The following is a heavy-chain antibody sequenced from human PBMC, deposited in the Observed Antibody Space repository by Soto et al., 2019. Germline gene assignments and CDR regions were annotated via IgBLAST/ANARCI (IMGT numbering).Heavy chain of an antibody. Sequence: SETLSLTCTVSGGSISGYYWSWIRQPPGKGLEWIGDIYYSGSTNYNPSLKSRVTISVETSKNQFCRKLSSVTAADTGVYYCAIDACGGDCYSYFDYWGQGTLVTVSS. CDR2: IYYSGST. CDR1: GGSISGYY. CDR3: AIDACGGDCYSYFDY. D-gene: IGHD2-21*02. V-gene: IGHV4-59*01. J-gene: IGHJ4*02.